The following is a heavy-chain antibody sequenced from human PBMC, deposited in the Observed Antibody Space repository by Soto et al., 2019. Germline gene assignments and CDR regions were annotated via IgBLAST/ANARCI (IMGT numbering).Heavy chain of an antibody. V-gene: IGHV3-23*01. CDR3: TKAPSSDCNSGACSLRS. D-gene: IGHD2-21*01. J-gene: IGHJ5*02. CDR2: SISGGNT. Sequence: EVQLLESGGGLVQPGGSLRLSCAASGFTFSNYGMSWVRQAPGKGLEWVSSISGGNTFYAGSVKGRFTISRDNSNNTLYLQMNSLTAEDTAVYYCTKAPSSDCNSGACSLRSWGQGTRVTVSS. CDR1: GFTFSNYG.